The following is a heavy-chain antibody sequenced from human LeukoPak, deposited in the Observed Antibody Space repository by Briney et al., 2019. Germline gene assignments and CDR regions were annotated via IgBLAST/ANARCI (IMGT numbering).Heavy chain of an antibody. Sequence: ASVKVSCKASGYTFTGYYTHWVRQAPGQGLEWMGWINPNSGGTNYAQKFQGRVTMTRDTSISTAYMELSSLRSEDTAVYYCARANYYDSSGRFDYWGQGTLVTVSS. J-gene: IGHJ4*02. D-gene: IGHD3-22*01. V-gene: IGHV1-2*02. CDR2: INPNSGGT. CDR3: ARANYYDSSGRFDY. CDR1: GYTFTGYY.